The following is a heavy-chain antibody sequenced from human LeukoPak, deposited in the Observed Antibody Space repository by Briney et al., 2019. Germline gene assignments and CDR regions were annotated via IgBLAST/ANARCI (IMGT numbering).Heavy chain of an antibody. Sequence: PGRSLRLSCAASGFTFNNFGVHWVRQAPGKGLEWVAVISYDGGHKYYADSVTGRFTISRDNSKNTVYLQMSSLSAEDTALYYCARSGGYCAGGSCSPDYWGQGTLVTVSS. V-gene: IGHV3-30*03. CDR2: ISYDGGHK. CDR3: ARSGGYCAGGSCSPDY. J-gene: IGHJ4*02. CDR1: GFTFNNFG. D-gene: IGHD2-8*02.